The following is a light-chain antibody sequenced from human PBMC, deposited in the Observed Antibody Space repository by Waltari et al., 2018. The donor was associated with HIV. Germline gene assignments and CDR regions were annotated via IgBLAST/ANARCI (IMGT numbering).Light chain of an antibody. CDR2: GAS. CDR3: QQYGSSLVT. V-gene: IGKV3-20*01. J-gene: IGKJ4*01. Sequence: PGERATLSCRASQSVSSSYLAWYQQKPGQAPRLLIYGASSRATDIPDRFSGSGSGTDFTLTISRLEPEDFAVYYCQQYGSSLVTFGGGTKVEIK. CDR1: QSVSSSY.